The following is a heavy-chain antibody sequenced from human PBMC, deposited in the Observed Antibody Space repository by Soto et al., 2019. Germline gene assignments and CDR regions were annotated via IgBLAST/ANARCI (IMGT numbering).Heavy chain of an antibody. D-gene: IGHD4-17*01. CDR3: ARNDHGGNPFFAN. V-gene: IGHV4-59*01. CDR1: GGSLSSYY. Sequence: SETLSLTCTVSGGSLSSYYWSWIRQRPGKGLEWIGYIYYSGRTNYNPSLKSRLTMSVDTSKNQVSLKLNSVTAADTAVYYCARNDHGGNPFFANWGQGTLVTVSS. J-gene: IGHJ4*02. CDR2: IYYSGRT.